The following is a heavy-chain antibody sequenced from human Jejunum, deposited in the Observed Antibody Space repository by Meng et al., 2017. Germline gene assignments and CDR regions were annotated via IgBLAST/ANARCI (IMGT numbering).Heavy chain of an antibody. Sequence: QLQVQESGPGLVKPSETLSLTCTVSGGSINTNTYYWDWIRQPPGKGMEWIGSVYYTGRTFYNPSLKSRVTISLDTSKNQFSLNPRSVAAADMAVYYCARAKVTPMGYWFDPWGQGTLVTVSS. CDR1: GGSINTNTYY. CDR2: VYYTGRT. J-gene: IGHJ5*02. V-gene: IGHV4-39*01. CDR3: ARAKVTPMGYWFDP. D-gene: IGHD2-21*02.